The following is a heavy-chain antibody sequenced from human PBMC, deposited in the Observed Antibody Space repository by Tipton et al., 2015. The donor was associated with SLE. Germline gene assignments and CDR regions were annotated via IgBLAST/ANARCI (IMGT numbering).Heavy chain of an antibody. CDR1: GGSISTHF. Sequence: TLSLTCTVSGGSISTHFWSWIRQPPGKGLEWIGSIYFSESANYSPSLKSRVTISLDTSRSQFSLQLSSVTAADTAVYYCARDSFQHYYDLAFDIWGQGTMVTVSS. D-gene: IGHD3-22*01. J-gene: IGHJ3*02. CDR3: ARDSFQHYYDLAFDI. CDR2: IYFSESA. V-gene: IGHV4-59*11.